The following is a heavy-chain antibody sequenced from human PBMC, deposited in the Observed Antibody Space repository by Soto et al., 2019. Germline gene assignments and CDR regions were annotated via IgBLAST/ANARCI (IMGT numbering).Heavy chain of an antibody. Sequence: GPLILSCAASGFTFSSYAMHWVRQAPGKGLEWVAVISYDGSNKYYADSVKGRFTISRDNSKNTLYLQMNSLRAEDTAVYYCARDRHYYDSRPNYYGMDVWGQGTKVTVSS. V-gene: IGHV3-30-3*01. CDR3: ARDRHYYDSRPNYYGMDV. J-gene: IGHJ6*02. D-gene: IGHD3-22*01. CDR2: ISYDGSNK. CDR1: GFTFSSYA.